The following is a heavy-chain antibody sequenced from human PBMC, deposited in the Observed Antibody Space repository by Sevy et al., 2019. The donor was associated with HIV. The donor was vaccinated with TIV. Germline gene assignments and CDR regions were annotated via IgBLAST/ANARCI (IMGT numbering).Heavy chain of an antibody. CDR1: GFTFDDYA. CDR2: ISWNSGSI. CDR3: AKDTATYMDV. V-gene: IGHV3-9*01. D-gene: IGHD1-26*01. Sequence: GGSLRLSCAASGFTFDDYAMHWVRQAPWKGLEWVSGISWNSGSIGYADSVKGRFTISRDNAKNSLYLQMNSLRAEDTALYYCAKDTATYMDVWGKGTTVTVSS. J-gene: IGHJ6*03.